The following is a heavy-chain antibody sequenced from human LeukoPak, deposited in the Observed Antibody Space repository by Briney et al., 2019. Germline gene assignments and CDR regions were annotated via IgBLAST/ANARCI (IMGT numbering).Heavy chain of an antibody. Sequence: SETLSLTCTISGGSISSISYYWGWIRQPPGKGRDWIGSIYYSGSTYYNPSLKSRVTISVDTSKNQFSLKLSSVTAADTAVYYCASQDYYDYVWGSYPFDYWGQGTLVTVSS. CDR1: GGSISSISYY. D-gene: IGHD3-16*02. J-gene: IGHJ4*02. V-gene: IGHV4-39*01. CDR3: ASQDYYDYVWGSYPFDY. CDR2: IYYSGST.